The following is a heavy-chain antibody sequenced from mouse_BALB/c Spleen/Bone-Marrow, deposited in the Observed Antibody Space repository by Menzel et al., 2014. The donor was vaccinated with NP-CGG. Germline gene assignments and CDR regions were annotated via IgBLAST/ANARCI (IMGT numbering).Heavy chain of an antibody. V-gene: IGHV14-4*02. CDR3: XAXXAMXY. CDR2: IDPENGDT. J-gene: IGHJ4*01. CDR1: GFNIKDYY. Sequence: EVQLQQSGAELVRSGASVKLSCTASGFNIKDYYMHWVKQRPEQGLEWIGWIDPENGDTEYAPKFQGKATMTADTSSNTAYLQLSSLTSEDTAVYYXXAXXAMXYWGQGTSVTVSS.